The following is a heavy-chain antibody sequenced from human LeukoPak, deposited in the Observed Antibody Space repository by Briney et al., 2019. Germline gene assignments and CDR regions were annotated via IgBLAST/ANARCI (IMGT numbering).Heavy chain of an antibody. D-gene: IGHD4-17*01. V-gene: IGHV3-33*06. CDR3: AKPPTDYGDSPFDY. Sequence: PGGSLSLSCAASGFTFSSYGMHWVRQAPGKGLEWVAVIWCDGSNKYYADSVKGRFTISRDNSKNTLYLQMNSLRAEDTAVYYCAKPPTDYGDSPFDYWGQGTLVSVSS. CDR2: IWCDGSNK. CDR1: GFTFSSYG. J-gene: IGHJ4*02.